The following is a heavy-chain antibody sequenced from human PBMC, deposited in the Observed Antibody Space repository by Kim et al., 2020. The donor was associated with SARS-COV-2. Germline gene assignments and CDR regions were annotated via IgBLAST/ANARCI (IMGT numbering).Heavy chain of an antibody. Sequence: NHSGITNYNPSLKSRATISIDTSKNQFSLKLSSVTAADTAVYYCARIWDYWGQGTLVTVSS. CDR2: NHSGIT. CDR3: ARIWDY. J-gene: IGHJ4*02. V-gene: IGHV4-34*01.